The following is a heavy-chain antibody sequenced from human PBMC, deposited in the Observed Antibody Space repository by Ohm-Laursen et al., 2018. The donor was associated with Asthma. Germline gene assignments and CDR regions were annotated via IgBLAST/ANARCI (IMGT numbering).Heavy chain of an antibody. CDR1: GFTFSYYS. V-gene: IGHV3-53*01. Sequence: SLRLSCAASGFTFSYYSMIWVRQAPGKGLEWVSVIYSGGSTYYADSVKGRFTISRDNSKNTLYLQMNSLRAEDTAVYYCARDVMEWYLPAFDFWGQGTLVTVSS. D-gene: IGHD3-3*01. CDR2: IYSGGST. CDR3: ARDVMEWYLPAFDF. J-gene: IGHJ4*02.